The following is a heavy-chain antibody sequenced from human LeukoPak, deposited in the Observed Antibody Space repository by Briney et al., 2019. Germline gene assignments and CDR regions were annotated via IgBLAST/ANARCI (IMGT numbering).Heavy chain of an antibody. Sequence: SETLSLTCAVYGGSFSGYYWSWIRQPPGKGLEWIGEINHSGSTNYNPSLKSRVTISVDTSKNQFSLKLSSVTAADTAVYYCARGRLYYYGSGSYRPLDYWGQGTLVTVPS. J-gene: IGHJ4*02. CDR1: GGSFSGYY. D-gene: IGHD3-10*01. V-gene: IGHV4-34*01. CDR3: ARGRLYYYGSGSYRPLDY. CDR2: INHSGST.